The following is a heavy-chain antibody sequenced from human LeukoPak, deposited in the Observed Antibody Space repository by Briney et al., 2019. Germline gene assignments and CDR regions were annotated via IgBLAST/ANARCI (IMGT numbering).Heavy chain of an antibody. Sequence: GALRLSCAASGFTFSDYALGWGRQAPGGGLGWVATLSGSGAGTYYSDSVQGRFTISRDNSKRMLFLQMNSLRAEDTAFYYCAKAELRVDTFFDYSGEGTLVTVSS. J-gene: IGHJ4*02. CDR2: LSGSGAGT. D-gene: IGHD5-18*01. V-gene: IGHV3-23*01. CDR3: AKAELRVDTFFDY. CDR1: GFTFSDYA.